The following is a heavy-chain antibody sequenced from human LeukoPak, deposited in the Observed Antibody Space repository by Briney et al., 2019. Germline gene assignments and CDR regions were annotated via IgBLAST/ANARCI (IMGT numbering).Heavy chain of an antibody. CDR3: ARQYYDILTGYPYYFDY. J-gene: IGHJ4*02. CDR1: GGSISSSNYY. CDR2: IYYSGST. V-gene: IGHV4-39*01. D-gene: IGHD3-9*01. Sequence: PSETLSLTCTVSGGSISSSNYYWGWIRQPPGKGLEWVGSIYYSGSTYFDPSLKSRVTMSVDTSKNQFSLKLSSVTATDTAVYFCARQYYDILTGYPYYFDYWGQGTLVTVSS.